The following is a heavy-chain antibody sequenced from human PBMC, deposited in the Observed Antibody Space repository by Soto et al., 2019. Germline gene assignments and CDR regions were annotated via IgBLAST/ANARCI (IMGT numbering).Heavy chain of an antibody. CDR2: IIPIFGTA. J-gene: IGHJ4*02. V-gene: IGHV1-69*13. CDR1: GGTFSSYA. CDR3: ARGGQQLTKAHFDY. Sequence: SVKVSCKASGGTFSSYAISWVRQAPGQGLEWMGGIIPIFGTANYAQKFRGRVTITADESTSTAYMELSSLRSEDTAVYYCARGGQQLTKAHFDYWGQGTLVTVSS. D-gene: IGHD6-13*01.